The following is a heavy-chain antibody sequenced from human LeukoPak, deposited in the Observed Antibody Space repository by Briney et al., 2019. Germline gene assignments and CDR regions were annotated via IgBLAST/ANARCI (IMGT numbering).Heavy chain of an antibody. V-gene: IGHV3-23*01. CDR3: ANGRANYDFWSGYYLDYYYGMDV. CDR2: ISGSGGST. D-gene: IGHD3-3*01. J-gene: IGHJ6*02. CDR1: GFTFSSYA. Sequence: PGGSLRLSCAASGFTFSSYAMSWVRQAPGEGLEWVSAISGSGGSTYYADSVKGRFTISRDNSKNTLYLQMNSLRAEDTAVYYCANGRANYDFWSGYYLDYYYGMDVWGQGTTVTVSS.